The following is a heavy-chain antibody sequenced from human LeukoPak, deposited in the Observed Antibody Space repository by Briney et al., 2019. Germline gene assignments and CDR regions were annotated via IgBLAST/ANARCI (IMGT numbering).Heavy chain of an antibody. V-gene: IGHV4-39*01. Sequence: TSETLSLTCSVSGGSISSSGYYWGWIRQPPGKGLEWIGSIYFSGNTYYSPSLKSRVIISVDTSKNQPSLKLSSVTAADTAVYYCARLYYYDSSGSYGYSWFDPWGQGTLVTVSS. CDR3: ARLYYYDSSGSYGYSWFDP. D-gene: IGHD3-22*01. J-gene: IGHJ5*02. CDR1: GGSISSSGYY. CDR2: IYFSGNT.